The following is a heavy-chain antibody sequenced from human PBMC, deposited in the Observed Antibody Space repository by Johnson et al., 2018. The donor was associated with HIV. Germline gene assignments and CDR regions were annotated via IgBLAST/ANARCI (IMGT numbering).Heavy chain of an antibody. J-gene: IGHJ3*02. V-gene: IGHV3-30*02. Sequence: QVQLVESGGGVVQPGGSLRLSCVASGFTFSSYGMHWVRQAPVKGLAWVAFIRYDGSTKHYVASVKGRFPISRDNSKITVSLQMNSLRAEDTAVYYCARERQSSSWYDAFDIWGQGTMVSVSS. CDR3: ARERQSSSWYDAFDI. CDR1: GFTFSSYG. CDR2: IRYDGSTK. D-gene: IGHD6-13*01.